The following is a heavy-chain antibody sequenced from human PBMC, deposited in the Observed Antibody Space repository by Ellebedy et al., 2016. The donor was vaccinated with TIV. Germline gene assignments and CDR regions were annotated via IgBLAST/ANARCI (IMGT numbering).Heavy chain of an antibody. Sequence: SLKISXAASGFTFDDYAMHWVRQAPGKGLEWVSGISWNSGSIGYADSVKGRFTISRDNAKNSLYLQMNSLRAEDTAVYYCAKGGLYDIPDGYWGQGTLVTVSS. CDR3: AKGGLYDIPDGY. CDR2: ISWNSGSI. J-gene: IGHJ4*02. V-gene: IGHV3-9*01. D-gene: IGHD3-9*01. CDR1: GFTFDDYA.